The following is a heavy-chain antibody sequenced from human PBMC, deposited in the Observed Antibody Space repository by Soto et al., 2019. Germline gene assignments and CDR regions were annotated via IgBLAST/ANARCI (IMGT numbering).Heavy chain of an antibody. D-gene: IGHD3-9*01. CDR1: GGTFSSYT. J-gene: IGHJ6*02. CDR3: ARDSSPYYDTPYCMDV. V-gene: IGHV1-69*08. CDR2: IIPILGIA. Sequence: QVQLVQSGAEVKKPGSSVKVSCKASGGTFSSYTISWVRQAPGQGLEWMGRIIPILGIANYAQKFQGRVTLPTDKATSTADMELSSPRSEDTAVYYCARDSSPYYDTPYCMDVWGQGATVTVSS.